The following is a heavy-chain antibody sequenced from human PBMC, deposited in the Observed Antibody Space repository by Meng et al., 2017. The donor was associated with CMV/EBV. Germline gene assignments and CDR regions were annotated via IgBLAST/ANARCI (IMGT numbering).Heavy chain of an antibody. V-gene: IGHV3-30-3*01. J-gene: IGHJ6*02. D-gene: IGHD1-7*01. CDR2: TSYDGSTK. CDR1: GFVFSSYF. Sequence: GESLKISCAASGFVFSSYFLHWVRQAPGKGLDWLAVTSYDGSTKSYADSVKGRFSISRDNSKNILYLQMNSLRVEDTAVYYCAREGGTTAGMDVWGQGTTVTVSS. CDR3: AREGGTTAGMDV.